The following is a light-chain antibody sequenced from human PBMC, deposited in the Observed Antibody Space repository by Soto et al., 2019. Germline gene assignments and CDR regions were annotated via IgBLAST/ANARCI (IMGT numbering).Light chain of an antibody. CDR3: ATWDDSLNARGV. CDR1: RSNIGNNA. V-gene: IGLV1-44*01. CDR2: NNN. Sequence: QSVLTQTTSASGTPGQTVTISCSGSRSNIGNNAVSWYQQFPGTAPKLLIYNNNQRPSGVPDRFSGSKSGTSASLAISGLHSEDEADYYCATWDDSLNARGVFGGGTKLTVL. J-gene: IGLJ3*02.